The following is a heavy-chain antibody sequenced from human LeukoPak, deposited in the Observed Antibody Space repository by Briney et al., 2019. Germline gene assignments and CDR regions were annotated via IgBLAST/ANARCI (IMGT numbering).Heavy chain of an antibody. D-gene: IGHD3-22*01. V-gene: IGHV3-66*01. Sequence: GGSLRLSCGASGFSVSSKYMSWVRQAPGRGLEWVSVIFGGGSTYFADSVKGRFTISRDNSKNTLYLQMNSLRAEDTAVYYCARVPKWLHFDYWGQGTLVTVSS. CDR2: IFGGGST. CDR3: ARVPKWLHFDY. CDR1: GFSVSSKY. J-gene: IGHJ4*02.